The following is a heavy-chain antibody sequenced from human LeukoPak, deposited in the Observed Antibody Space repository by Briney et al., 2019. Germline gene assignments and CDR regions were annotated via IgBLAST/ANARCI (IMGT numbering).Heavy chain of an antibody. J-gene: IGHJ4*02. D-gene: IGHD3-22*01. CDR3: ARDADDSSGYSNFDY. CDR2: INPSGGST. CDR1: GYTFTGYY. Sequence: ASVKVSCKASGYTFTGYYMHWVRQAPGQGLEWMGWINPSGGSTSYAQKFQGRVTMTRDTSTSTVYMELRSLRSEDTAVYYCARDADDSSGYSNFDYWGQGTLVTVSS. V-gene: IGHV1-46*01.